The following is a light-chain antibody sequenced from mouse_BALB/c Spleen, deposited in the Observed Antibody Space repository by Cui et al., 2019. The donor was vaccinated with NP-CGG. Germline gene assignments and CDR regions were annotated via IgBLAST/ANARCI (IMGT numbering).Light chain of an antibody. Sequence: QAVVTQDSALPTSPGETVTLTCRSSTGAVTTNNYANWVQEKPDHLFTGLIGGSNNRAPGIPARFSGSLIGDKAALTITGAQTEDEAIYFCALWYSNHWVFGGGTKLTVL. V-gene: IGLV1*01. J-gene: IGLJ1*01. CDR2: GSN. CDR3: ALWYSNHWV. CDR1: TGAVTTNNY.